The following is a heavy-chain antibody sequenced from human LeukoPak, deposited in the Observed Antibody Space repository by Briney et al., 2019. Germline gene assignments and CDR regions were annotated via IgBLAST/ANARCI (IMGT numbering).Heavy chain of an antibody. Sequence: SETLSLTCTVSGGSISSHYLNWIRQPPGKGLEWIGYLSYSGSTNYNPSLKSRDTISADSSKNQFSLKLSSVTAADTAVYYCARNRGLTYGMDVWGQGTTVTVSS. V-gene: IGHV4-59*11. J-gene: IGHJ6*02. D-gene: IGHD3-10*01. CDR1: GGSISSHY. CDR2: LSYSGST. CDR3: ARNRGLTYGMDV.